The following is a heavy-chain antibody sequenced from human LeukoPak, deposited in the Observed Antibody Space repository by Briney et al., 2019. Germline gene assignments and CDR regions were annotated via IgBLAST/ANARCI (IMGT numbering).Heavy chain of an antibody. D-gene: IGHD6-13*01. CDR2: FDPEDGET. CDR3: ATDLSAAAGHWWFDP. Sequence: ASVKVSSKVSGYTLTELSMHWVRQAPGKGLEWMGGFDPEDGETIYAQKFQGRVTMTEDTSTDTAYMELSSLRSEDTAVYYCATDLSAAAGHWWFDPWGQGTLVTVSS. J-gene: IGHJ5*02. CDR1: GYTLTELS. V-gene: IGHV1-24*01.